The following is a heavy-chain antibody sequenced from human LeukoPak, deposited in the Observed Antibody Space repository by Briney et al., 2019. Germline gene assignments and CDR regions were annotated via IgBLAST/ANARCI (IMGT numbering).Heavy chain of an antibody. Sequence: ASVKVSCKASGYTFSDYAMHWVRQAPGQRLEWMGWINAGNGDTKYSQKFQGRITITWDTSATTVHMELSSLRSEDTAVYYCARNLVGKTDFDYWGQGTLVTASS. J-gene: IGHJ4*02. CDR2: INAGNGDT. CDR1: GYTFSDYA. D-gene: IGHD6-19*01. CDR3: ARNLVGKTDFDY. V-gene: IGHV1-3*01.